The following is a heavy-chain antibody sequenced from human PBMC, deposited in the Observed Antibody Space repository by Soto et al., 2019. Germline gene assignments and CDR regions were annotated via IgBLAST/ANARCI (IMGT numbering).Heavy chain of an antibody. CDR2: INPNSGGT. J-gene: IGHJ4*02. CDR1: GYTFTGYY. D-gene: IGHD5-18*01. Sequence: ASVKVSCKASGYTFTGYYMHWVRQAPGQGLEWMGWINPNSGGTNYAQKFQGWVTMTRDTSISTAYMELSRLRSDGTAVYYCARDLGYSYGYGFDYWGQGTLVTVSS. CDR3: ARDLGYSYGYGFDY. V-gene: IGHV1-2*04.